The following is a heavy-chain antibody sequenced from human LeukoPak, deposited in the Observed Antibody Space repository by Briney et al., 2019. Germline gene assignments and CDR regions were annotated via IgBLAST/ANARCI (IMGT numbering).Heavy chain of an antibody. CDR2: IYSSGST. CDR3: AREQTTGFDQ. D-gene: IGHD4-17*01. Sequence: PSETLSLTCTVSGGPINNYFWNWIRQPARKGLEWMGRIYSSGSTSYNPSLNNRLTISLDKTKNQVSLKLTSVTAADTAMYVCAREQTTGFDQWGQGTLVTVSS. CDR1: GGPINNYF. V-gene: IGHV4-4*07. J-gene: IGHJ4*02.